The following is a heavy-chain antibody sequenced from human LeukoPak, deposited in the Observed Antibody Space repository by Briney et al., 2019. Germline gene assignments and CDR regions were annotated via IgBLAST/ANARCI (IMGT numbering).Heavy chain of an antibody. CDR2: INHSGST. D-gene: IGHD3-3*01. CDR3: ARSGSFWSGYYLDY. CDR1: GGSFSDYY. V-gene: IGHV4-34*01. Sequence: SETLSLTCAVYGGSFSDYYWSWVRQPPGKGLEWIGEINHSGSTNYNPSLKSRVTISVDTSKNQFSLKLNSVTAADTAVYYCARSGSFWSGYYLDYWGQGTLVTVSS. J-gene: IGHJ4*02.